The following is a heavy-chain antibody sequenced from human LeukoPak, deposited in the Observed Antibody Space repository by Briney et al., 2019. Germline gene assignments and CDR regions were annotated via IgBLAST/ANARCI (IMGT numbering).Heavy chain of an antibody. Sequence: ASVKVSCKASGGTFSSYGISWVRQAPGQGLEWMGGIIPIFGRANYAQKFQGRVTITADESTSTAYMELSSLRSEDTAVYYCARDGLMATIGYYFDYWGQGTLVTVSS. J-gene: IGHJ4*02. D-gene: IGHD5-24*01. V-gene: IGHV1-69*13. CDR1: GGTFSSYG. CDR3: ARDGLMATIGYYFDY. CDR2: IIPIFGRA.